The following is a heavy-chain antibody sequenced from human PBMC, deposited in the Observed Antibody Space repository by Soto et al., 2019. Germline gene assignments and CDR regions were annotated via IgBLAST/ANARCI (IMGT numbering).Heavy chain of an antibody. Sequence: IQLVQSAGAVTRPGASVRVSCKASGYTFNTFGVTWVRQAPGQGLEWMGCISGYGGKRDYSRKLYGRITLTAAPSTSTSYSELRNPTADDTAFYYCARGWGKNFGINAFWGQGALVNVSS. J-gene: IGHJ4*02. CDR1: GYTFNTFG. CDR3: ARGWGKNFGINAF. CDR2: ISGYGGKR. V-gene: IGHV1-18*01. D-gene: IGHD7-27*01.